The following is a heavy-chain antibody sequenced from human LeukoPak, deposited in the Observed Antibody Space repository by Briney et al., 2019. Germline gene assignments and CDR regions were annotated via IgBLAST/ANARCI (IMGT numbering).Heavy chain of an antibody. D-gene: IGHD2-15*01. CDR2: IKEDGGEK. V-gene: IGHV3-7*01. Sequence: PGGSLRLSCAASGFTFSNYWMSWVRQPPGKGLEWVAHIKEDGGEKYYVDPVKGRFTISRDNAKNSLYLQMNSLRAEDTAMYYCVRDRGYCSGGTCYALWDYWGQGTLVTVSS. J-gene: IGHJ4*02. CDR3: VRDRGYCSGGTCYALWDY. CDR1: GFTFSNYW.